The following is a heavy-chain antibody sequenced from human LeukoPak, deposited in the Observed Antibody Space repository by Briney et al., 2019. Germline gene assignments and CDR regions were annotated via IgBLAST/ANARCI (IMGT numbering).Heavy chain of an antibody. Sequence: ASVKVSCKASGYTFTNYDINWVRRATGQGLEYMGWMNPNSGNIGFAQRFQGRVTITRNTSISTAYMEMSGLRSDDTAVYYCARGPSYELWRGSGYSYYYMDVWGKGTTVTVSS. J-gene: IGHJ6*03. CDR2: MNPNSGNI. D-gene: IGHD3-3*01. V-gene: IGHV1-8*03. CDR1: GYTFTNYD. CDR3: ARGPSYELWRGSGYSYYYMDV.